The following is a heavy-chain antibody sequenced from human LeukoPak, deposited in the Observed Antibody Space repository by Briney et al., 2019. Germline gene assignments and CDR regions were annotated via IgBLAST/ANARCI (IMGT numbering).Heavy chain of an antibody. D-gene: IGHD6-19*01. Sequence: PSETLSLTCTVSGGSISSSSYYWGWTRQPPGKGLEWIGSIYYSGSTYYNPSLKSRVTISVDTSKNQFSLKLSSVTAADTAVYYCARRGSSGWFFYYWGQGTLVTVSS. CDR3: ARRGSSGWFFYY. CDR2: IYYSGST. J-gene: IGHJ4*02. V-gene: IGHV4-39*01. CDR1: GGSISSSSYY.